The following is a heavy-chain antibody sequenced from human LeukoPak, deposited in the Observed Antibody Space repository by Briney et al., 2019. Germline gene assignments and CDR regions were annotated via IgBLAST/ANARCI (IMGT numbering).Heavy chain of an antibody. D-gene: IGHD3-10*01. J-gene: IGHJ4*02. Sequence: GGSLRLSCAASGFTFSSYAMHWVRQAPGKGLEWVAVISYDGSNKYYADSVKGRFTISRDNAKSSLYLQMNSLRAEDTAVFYCVRDSDYGSGSYYATFDYWGQGTLVTVSS. V-gene: IGHV3-30-3*01. CDR1: GFTFSSYA. CDR2: ISYDGSNK. CDR3: VRDSDYGSGSYYATFDY.